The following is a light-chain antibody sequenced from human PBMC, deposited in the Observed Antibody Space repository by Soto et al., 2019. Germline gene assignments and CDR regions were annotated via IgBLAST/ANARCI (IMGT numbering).Light chain of an antibody. CDR1: QSVSSNY. CDR3: QQYGSSPQWT. V-gene: IGKV3-20*01. CDR2: GAS. J-gene: IGKJ1*01. Sequence: EIVLTQSPGTLSLSPGERATLSCRASQSVSSNYLAWYQQKPGQAPRLLIYGASSRATGIPDRFSGSGSGTDFTLTISRLEPEDFAVYYCQQYGSSPQWTFGQGTEVEIK.